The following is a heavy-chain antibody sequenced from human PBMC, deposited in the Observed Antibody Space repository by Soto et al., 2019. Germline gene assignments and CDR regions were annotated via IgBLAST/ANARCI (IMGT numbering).Heavy chain of an antibody. CDR1: GGSISSGGYS. Sequence: SETLSLTCAVSGGSISSGGYSWSWIRQPPGKGLEWIGYIYHSGSTYYNPSLKSRVTISVDRSKNQFSLKLSSVTAADTAVYYCARSIWSGYYSFDYWGQGTLVTVSS. CDR2: IYHSGST. CDR3: ARSIWSGYYSFDY. J-gene: IGHJ4*02. V-gene: IGHV4-30-2*01. D-gene: IGHD3-3*01.